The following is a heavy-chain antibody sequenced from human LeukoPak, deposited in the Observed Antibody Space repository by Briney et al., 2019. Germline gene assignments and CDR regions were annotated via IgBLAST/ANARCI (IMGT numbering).Heavy chain of an antibody. CDR3: ARDVRRSSSSSNSYYYYMDV. D-gene: IGHD6-6*01. CDR1: GGSISNYY. Sequence: SETLSLTCTVSGGSISNYYWSWIRQPAGKGLEWIGRIYTSGSHNYNPSLKSRVTMSVDTSKNQFSLKLDSVTAADTAVYYCARDVRRSSSSSNSYYYYMDVWGKGTTVTVSS. J-gene: IGHJ6*03. CDR2: IYTSGSH. V-gene: IGHV4-4*07.